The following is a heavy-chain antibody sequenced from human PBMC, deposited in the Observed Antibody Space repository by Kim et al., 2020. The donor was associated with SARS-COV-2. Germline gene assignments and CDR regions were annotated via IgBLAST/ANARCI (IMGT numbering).Heavy chain of an antibody. CDR1: GFTFSSYE. D-gene: IGHD6-13*01. CDR2: ISSSGSTI. V-gene: IGHV3-48*03. CDR3: ARDPYSSSYNYYGMDV. Sequence: GGSLRLSCAASGFTFSSYERNWVRQAPGKGLEWVSYISSSGSTIYYADSVKGRFTISRDNAKNSLYLQMNSLRAEDTAVYYCARDPYSSSYNYYGMDVWGQGTTVTVSS. J-gene: IGHJ6*02.